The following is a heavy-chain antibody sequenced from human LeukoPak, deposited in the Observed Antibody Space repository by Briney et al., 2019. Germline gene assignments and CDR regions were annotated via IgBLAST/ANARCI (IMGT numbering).Heavy chain of an antibody. D-gene: IGHD4-17*01. CDR2: ISGSGGST. J-gene: IGHJ3*01. Sequence: GGSLRLSCTASGFNFSGYAMSWVRQAPGKGLEWVSAISGSGGSTYYADSVKGRFTISRDNSKDTLYMQLDSPRAEDTAVYFCAKGQTTVMAFDVWGQGTMVSVSS. CDR1: GFNFSGYA. V-gene: IGHV3-23*01. CDR3: AKGQTTVMAFDV.